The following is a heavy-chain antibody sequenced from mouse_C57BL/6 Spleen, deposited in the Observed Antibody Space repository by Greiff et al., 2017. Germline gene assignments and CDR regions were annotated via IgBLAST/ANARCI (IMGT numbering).Heavy chain of an antibody. V-gene: IGHV5-4*01. CDR2: IGDGVSYT. D-gene: IGHD3-3*01. J-gene: IGHJ2*01. Sequence: EVQRVESGGGLVKPGGSLKLSCAASGFTFSSYAMSWVRQTPEKRLEWVATIGDGVSYTYYPYNVKGRFTISRDKAQNNPYLQLSHLKSGDTAMYYCAKDATCERGCFDYWGQGTLLTVSA. CDR3: AKDATCERGCFDY. CDR1: GFTFSSYA.